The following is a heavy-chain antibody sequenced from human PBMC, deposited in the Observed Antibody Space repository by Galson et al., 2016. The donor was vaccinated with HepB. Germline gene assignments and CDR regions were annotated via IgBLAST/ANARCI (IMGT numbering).Heavy chain of an antibody. D-gene: IGHD3-16*02. V-gene: IGHV3-21*01. CDR1: GFTFSSYS. Sequence: SLRLSCAASGFTFSSYSMNWVRQAPGKGLEWVSSISSSSSYIYYADSVKGRFIISRDNAKNSLYLQRNSLRAEDTALYYCAREARVYVWGSYRYTYFDYWGQGTLVTVSS. J-gene: IGHJ4*02. CDR3: AREARVYVWGSYRYTYFDY. CDR2: ISSSSSYI.